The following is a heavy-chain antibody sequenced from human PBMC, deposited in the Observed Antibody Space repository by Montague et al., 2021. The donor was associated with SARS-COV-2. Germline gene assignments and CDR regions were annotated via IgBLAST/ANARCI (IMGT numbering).Heavy chain of an antibody. V-gene: IGHV4-61*02. J-gene: IGHJ6*02. CDR3: ARASRPRQFRGIIFVKAMDV. CDR2: IYPSGST. CDR1: GGSISSGSYY. Sequence: TLSLTCTVSGGSISSGSYYWSWIRQPAGKGLEWIGRIYPSGSTNYNPSLKSRVTISVDTSKNQFSLRLTSVTAADTAVYYCARASRPRQFRGIIFVKAMDVWGQGTTVTVSS. D-gene: IGHD3-10*01.